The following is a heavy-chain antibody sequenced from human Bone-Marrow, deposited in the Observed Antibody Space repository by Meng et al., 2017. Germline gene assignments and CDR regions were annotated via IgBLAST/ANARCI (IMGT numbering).Heavy chain of an antibody. V-gene: IGHV3-23*01. J-gene: IGHJ4*02. Sequence: EVQRLESGGGLVQPGGSLRLSCAASGFTFSSYAVSWVRQAPEKGLEWISTITGSDDSTYYADCVKGRFTISRDKSKNTLFLQMNSLRAEDTAICYCAKGQSGTNGLFDYWGQGTLVTVSS. CDR1: GFTFSSYA. CDR2: ITGSDDST. D-gene: IGHD1-26*01. CDR3: AKGQSGTNGLFDY.